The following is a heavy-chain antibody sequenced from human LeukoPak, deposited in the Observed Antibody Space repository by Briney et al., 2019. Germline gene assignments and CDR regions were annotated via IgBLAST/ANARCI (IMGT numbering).Heavy chain of an antibody. V-gene: IGHV3-21*01. D-gene: IGHD3/OR15-3a*01. J-gene: IGHJ3*02. Sequence: GGSLRLSCAASGFTFRNYFMSWVRQAPGKGLEWLSSISTSSSHIYYTDSVKGRFTISRDNAKNSLSLQMNNLTLDDTAVYYCAREGLLVNDGFDIWGQGTMISVSS. CDR1: GFTFRNYF. CDR2: ISTSSSHI. CDR3: AREGLLVNDGFDI.